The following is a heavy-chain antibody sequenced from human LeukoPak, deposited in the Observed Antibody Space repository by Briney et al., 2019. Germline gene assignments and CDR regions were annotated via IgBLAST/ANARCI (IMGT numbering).Heavy chain of an antibody. D-gene: IGHD6-19*01. Sequence: GGSLRLSCAASGFTVSSNYMSWVRQAPGKGLEWVSVIYSGGSTYYADSVKGRFTISGDSSKNTLYLQMNSLRAEDTAVYYCAREAVAGTWYYYGMDVWGQGTTVTVSS. V-gene: IGHV3-53*01. J-gene: IGHJ6*02. CDR2: IYSGGST. CDR1: GFTVSSNY. CDR3: AREAVAGTWYYYGMDV.